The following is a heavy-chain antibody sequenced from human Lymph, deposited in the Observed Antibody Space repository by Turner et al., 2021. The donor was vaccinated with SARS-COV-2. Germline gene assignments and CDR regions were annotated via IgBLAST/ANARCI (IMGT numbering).Heavy chain of an antibody. Sequence: QVQLVQSGAEVNMPGASAKVACKVSGDTLTEVSMHWVRQAPGKGLAWMGGFAHEDGETIYAQKFQGRVTMTEDTSTDTAYWELSSLRSEDTAVYYCATGPYDFWSGPSPGYYGMDVWGQGTTVTVSS. CDR3: ATGPYDFWSGPSPGYYGMDV. J-gene: IGHJ6*02. CDR2: FAHEDGET. V-gene: IGHV1-24*01. CDR1: GDTLTEVS. D-gene: IGHD3-3*01.